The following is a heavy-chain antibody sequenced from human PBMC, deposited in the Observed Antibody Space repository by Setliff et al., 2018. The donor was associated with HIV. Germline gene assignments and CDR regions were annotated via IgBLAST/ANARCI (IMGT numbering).Heavy chain of an antibody. D-gene: IGHD3-3*01. V-gene: IGHV4-34*01. Sequence: PSETLSLTCGVYGGSFSGYYWSWIRQPPGKGLEWIGEINHSGSTNYNPSLKSRVTISVDTSKNQFSLKLSSVTAADTAVYYCARGGQYYNFWSGYYPISVYYYYYMDVWGKGTTVTVSS. CDR2: INHSGST. J-gene: IGHJ6*03. CDR3: ARGGQYYNFWSGYYPISVYYYYYMDV. CDR1: GGSFSGYY.